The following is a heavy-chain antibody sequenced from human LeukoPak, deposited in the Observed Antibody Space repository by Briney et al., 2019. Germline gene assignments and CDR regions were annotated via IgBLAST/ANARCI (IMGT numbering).Heavy chain of an antibody. J-gene: IGHJ6*02. Sequence: ASVKVSCKASGYTFTGYYMHWVRQAPGRGLEWMGWINPNSGGTNYAQKFQGRVTMTRDTSISTAYMELSRLRSDDTAVYYCARSAVIAYYYYYGMDVWGQGTTVTVSS. D-gene: IGHD3-22*01. V-gene: IGHV1-2*02. CDR2: INPNSGGT. CDR1: GYTFTGYY. CDR3: ARSAVIAYYYYYGMDV.